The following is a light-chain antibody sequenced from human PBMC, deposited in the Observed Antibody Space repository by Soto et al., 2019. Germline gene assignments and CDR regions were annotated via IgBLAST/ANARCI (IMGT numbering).Light chain of an antibody. CDR2: GAS. CDR1: QRVYSN. J-gene: IGKJ1*01. V-gene: IGKV3-15*01. Sequence: EILMTQSPDTLSVSPVESATLSCRASQRVYSNLAWYQQRPGQAPRLLIYGASTRATGVPARVSGRGSGTEFTLIISSLQSEDFAIYYCQQYNKWPRTFGQGTKVDIK. CDR3: QQYNKWPRT.